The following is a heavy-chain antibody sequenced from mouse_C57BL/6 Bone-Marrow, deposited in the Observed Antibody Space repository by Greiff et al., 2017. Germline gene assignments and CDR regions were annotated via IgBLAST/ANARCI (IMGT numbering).Heavy chain of an antibody. CDR2: IDPSDSET. CDR3: ASGYYSKAWLAY. CDR1: GYTFTSYW. Sequence: QVQLKQPGAELVRPGSSVKLSCKASGYTFTSYWMHWVKQRPIQGLEWIGNIDPSDSETHYNQKFKDKATLTVDKSSSTAYMQLSSLTSEDSAVYYCASGYYSKAWLAYWGQGTLVTVSA. V-gene: IGHV1-52*01. J-gene: IGHJ3*01. D-gene: IGHD2-5*01.